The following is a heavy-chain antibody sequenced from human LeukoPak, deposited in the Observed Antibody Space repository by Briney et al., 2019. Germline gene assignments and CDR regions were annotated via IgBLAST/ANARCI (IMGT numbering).Heavy chain of an antibody. Sequence: GGSLRLSCAASGFTFSDYDMHWVRQPTGKGLEWVAAIGTAGDTYYTGSVKGRFTISRENAKNSLYLQMDSLRAGDTAVYYCARVAKERVGGVYYFDYWGQGTLVTVSS. CDR2: IGTAGDT. V-gene: IGHV3-13*01. CDR3: ARVAKERVGGVYYFDY. CDR1: GFTFSDYD. J-gene: IGHJ4*02. D-gene: IGHD1-1*01.